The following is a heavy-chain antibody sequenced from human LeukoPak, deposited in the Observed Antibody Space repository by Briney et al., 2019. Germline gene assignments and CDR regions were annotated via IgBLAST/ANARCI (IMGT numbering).Heavy chain of an antibody. CDR2: IYHSGTT. V-gene: IGHV4-30-2*01. D-gene: IGHD4-11*01. CDR1: GDSISSGGYS. Sequence: SETLSLTCAVSGDSISSGGYSWSWIRQPPGKGLEWIGYIYHSGTTYYNPSLKSRVTILVDRSKNQFSLKLGSVTAADTAVYYCARVTTVTTFDYWGQGTLVTVSS. CDR3: ARVTTVTTFDY. J-gene: IGHJ4*02.